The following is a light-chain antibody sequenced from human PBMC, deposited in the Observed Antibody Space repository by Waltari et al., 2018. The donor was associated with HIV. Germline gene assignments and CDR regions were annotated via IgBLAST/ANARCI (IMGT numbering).Light chain of an antibody. J-gene: IGLJ3*02. V-gene: IGLV3-19*01. CDR2: GKN. Sequence: SSELTQDPVVSVALGQTVRITCQGDSLRKFYASWYQQKPGQAPVLVIYGKNNRPSGIPDRFSGSTSGNTSSLTITGAQAEDEADYYCNSRDSSGHRHWFFGGGTKLTVL. CDR1: SLRKFY. CDR3: NSRDSSGHRHWF.